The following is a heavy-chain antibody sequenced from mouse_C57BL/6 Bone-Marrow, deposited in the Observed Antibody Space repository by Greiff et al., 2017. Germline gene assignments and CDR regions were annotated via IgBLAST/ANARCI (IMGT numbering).Heavy chain of an antibody. V-gene: IGHV1-85*01. CDR2: IYPRDGST. D-gene: IGHD1-1*01. CDR3: ARSGTTVVERNAMDY. J-gene: IGHJ4*01. CDR1: GYTFTSYD. Sequence: QVQLQQSGPELVKPGASVKLSCKASGYTFTSYDINWVKQRPGQGLEWIGWIYPRDGSTKYNEKFKGKATLTVDTSSSTAYMELHSLTSEDSAVYFCARSGTTVVERNAMDYWGQGTSVTVSS.